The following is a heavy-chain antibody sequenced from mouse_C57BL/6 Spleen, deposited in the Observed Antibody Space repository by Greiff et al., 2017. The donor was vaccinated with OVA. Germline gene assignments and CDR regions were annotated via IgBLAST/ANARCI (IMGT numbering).Heavy chain of an antibody. CDR2: IWTGGGT. CDR3: ASSYYYGSSERYFDV. V-gene: IGHV2-9-1*01. D-gene: IGHD1-1*01. J-gene: IGHJ1*03. Sequence: VKLMESGPGLVAPSQSLSITCTVSGFSLTSYAISWVRQPPGKGLEWLGVIWTGGGTNYNSALKSRLSISKDNSKSQVFLKMNSLQTDDTARYYCASSYYYGSSERYFDVWGTGTTVTVSS. CDR1: GFSLTSYA.